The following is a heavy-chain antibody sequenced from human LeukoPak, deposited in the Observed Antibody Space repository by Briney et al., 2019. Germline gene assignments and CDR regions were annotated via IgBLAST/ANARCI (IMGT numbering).Heavy chain of an antibody. J-gene: IGHJ3*02. D-gene: IGHD3-10*01. CDR2: INDRGTHT. CDR3: AKDLNYGSGNYDAFDI. V-gene: IGHV3-23*01. Sequence: GGSLRLSCTPSGFTFSSNAMTWVRQAPGEGLEWVSSINDRGTHTYYTDSVRGRFTISRDNSKNTLFLQMNTLRAEDTAVYYCAKDLNYGSGNYDAFDIWGQGTMVTVSS. CDR1: GFTFSSNA.